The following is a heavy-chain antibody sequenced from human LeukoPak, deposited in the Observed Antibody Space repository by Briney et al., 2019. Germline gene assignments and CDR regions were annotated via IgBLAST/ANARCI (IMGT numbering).Heavy chain of an antibody. V-gene: IGHV4-34*01. CDR1: GGSFSGYY. CDR3: ARGGYCSSTSCYRDIVVGFAP. J-gene: IGHJ5*02. CDR2: INHSGST. D-gene: IGHD2-2*01. Sequence: SETLSLTCSVYGGSFSGYYWSWIRQPPGKGLEWIGEINHSGSTNYNPSLKSRVTISVDTSKNQFSLKLSSVTAADTAVYYCARGGYCSSTSCYRDIVVGFAPWSQGTLVTVSS.